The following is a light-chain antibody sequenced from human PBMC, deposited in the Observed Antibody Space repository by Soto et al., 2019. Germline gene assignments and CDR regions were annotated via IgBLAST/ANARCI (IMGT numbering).Light chain of an antibody. V-gene: IGKV1-39*01. CDR1: QSISTW. CDR3: KQSYSTPLT. J-gene: IGKJ4*01. CDR2: GAS. Sequence: DIQMTHSPSTLSASAGDRVTITCRASQSISTWLAWYQQKPGKAPKLLIYGASSLASGVPSRFSGSGSGKDLTLTISSLQPEDFATYYCKQSYSTPLTFGGGTKVDIX.